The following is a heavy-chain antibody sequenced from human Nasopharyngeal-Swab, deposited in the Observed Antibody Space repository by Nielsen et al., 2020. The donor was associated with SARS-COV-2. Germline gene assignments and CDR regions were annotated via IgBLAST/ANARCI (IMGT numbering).Heavy chain of an antibody. Sequence: SVKVSCKASGYTFTSYAISWVRQAPGQGLEWMGGIIPIFGTANYAQKFQGRVTITADESTSTAYMELSSLRSEDTAVYYCARDPTHYDFWSGTPSGWFDPWGQGTLVTVSS. CDR2: IIPIFGTA. CDR1: GYTFTSYA. J-gene: IGHJ5*02. CDR3: ARDPTHYDFWSGTPSGWFDP. D-gene: IGHD3-3*01. V-gene: IGHV1-69*13.